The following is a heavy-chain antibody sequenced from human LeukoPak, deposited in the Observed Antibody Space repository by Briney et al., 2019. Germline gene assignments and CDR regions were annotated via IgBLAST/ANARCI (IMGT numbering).Heavy chain of an antibody. Sequence: ASVKVSCKASGYTFTGYHMRWVRQAPGQGLEWMGWINANNGVTNYAQKFQGRVTMTRDTSISTAYMELSRLRSDDTAMYYYSRELNQAAAGNDYWGQGTLVTVSS. J-gene: IGHJ4*02. CDR1: GYTFTGYH. D-gene: IGHD6-13*01. CDR2: INANNGVT. CDR3: SRELNQAAAGNDY. V-gene: IGHV1-2*02.